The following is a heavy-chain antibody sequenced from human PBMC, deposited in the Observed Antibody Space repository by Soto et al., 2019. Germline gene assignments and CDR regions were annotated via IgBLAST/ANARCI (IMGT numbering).Heavy chain of an antibody. CDR3: VNSPDCSPSDY. V-gene: IGHV2-5*01. Sequence: QITLKESGPTLVKPTQTLTLTCTFSGFSLSTFGMGVGWIRQPPGKALEWLALIYWNDDKRYSPSLNSRLTIAKDTSKNLVVLTMTNVDPVDAATYYCVNSPDCSPSDYWGQGTLVTVSS. CDR2: IYWNDDK. D-gene: IGHD2-21*02. J-gene: IGHJ4*02. CDR1: GFSLSTFGMG.